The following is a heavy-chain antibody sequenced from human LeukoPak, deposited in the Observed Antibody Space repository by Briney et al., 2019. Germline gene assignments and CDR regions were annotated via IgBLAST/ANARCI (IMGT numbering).Heavy chain of an antibody. J-gene: IGHJ4*02. V-gene: IGHV3-23*01. CDR2: ISGRGDNT. D-gene: IGHD5-24*01. CDR3: AKRPRWLQFHY. CDR1: GFTFSTYS. Sequence: PGGSLRLSCAASGFTFSTYSMNWVRQAPGKGLEWVSGISGRGDNTSYADSVKGRFTISRDNSKNTLYLQMNSLRAEDTAVYYCAKRPRWLQFHYWGQGTLVTVSS.